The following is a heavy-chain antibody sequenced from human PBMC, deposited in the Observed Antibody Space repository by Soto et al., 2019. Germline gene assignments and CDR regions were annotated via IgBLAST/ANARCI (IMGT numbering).Heavy chain of an antibody. CDR2: IVVGSGNT. D-gene: IGHD1-26*01. J-gene: IGHJ5*02. CDR3: AAGWSYSGFDP. Sequence: SVKVSCKAPGFTFTSSAVQWVRQARGQRLEWIGWIVVGSGNTNYAQKFQERVTITRDMSTSTAYMELSSLRSEDTAVYYCAAGWSYSGFDPWGQGTLVTVSS. V-gene: IGHV1-58*01. CDR1: GFTFTSSA.